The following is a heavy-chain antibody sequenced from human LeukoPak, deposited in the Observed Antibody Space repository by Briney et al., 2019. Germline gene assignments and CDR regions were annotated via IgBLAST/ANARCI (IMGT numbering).Heavy chain of an antibody. CDR2: IYTGGST. J-gene: IGHJ3*02. V-gene: IGHV3-66*04. CDR3: ARRQGDAFDI. Sequence: GGSLRLSCAVSGLTVSSNYMSWVRQAPGKGLEWVSVIYTGGSTYYAESVKGRFTISRDNSRNTLYLQMNSLRAEDTAVYYCARRQGDAFDIWGQGTMVTVSS. CDR1: GLTVSSNY.